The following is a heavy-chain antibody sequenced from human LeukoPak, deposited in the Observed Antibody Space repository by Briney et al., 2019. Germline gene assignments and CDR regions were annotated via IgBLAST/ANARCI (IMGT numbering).Heavy chain of an antibody. CDR3: ARVGRRELLNFDY. V-gene: IGHV4-4*07. D-gene: IGHD1-26*01. Sequence: SETLSLTCTVSGGSISSYYWSWIRQPAGKGLEWIGRIYTSGSTNYNPSLKSRVTMSVDTSKNQFSLKLSSATAADTAVYYCARVGRRELLNFDYWAREPWSPSPQ. CDR1: GGSISSYY. CDR2: IYTSGST. J-gene: IGHJ4*02.